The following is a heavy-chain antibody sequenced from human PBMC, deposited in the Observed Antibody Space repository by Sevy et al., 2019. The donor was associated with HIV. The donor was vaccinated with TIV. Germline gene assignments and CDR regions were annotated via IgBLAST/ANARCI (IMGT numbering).Heavy chain of an antibody. CDR1: GFTFDDYA. Sequence: GGSLRLSCAASGFTFDDYAMHWVRQAPGKGLEWVSAISGSGGSTYYADSVKGRFTISRDNSKNTLYLQMNSLRAEDTAVYYCAKEGTTMVRGVIIKPDNWFDPWGQGTLVTVSS. CDR2: ISGSGGST. CDR3: AKEGTTMVRGVIIKPDNWFDP. J-gene: IGHJ5*02. V-gene: IGHV3-23*01. D-gene: IGHD3-10*01.